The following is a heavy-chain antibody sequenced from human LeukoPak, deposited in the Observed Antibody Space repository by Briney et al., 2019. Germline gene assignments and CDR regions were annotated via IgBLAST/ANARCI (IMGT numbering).Heavy chain of an antibody. CDR1: GGGISSYY. CDR2: IYTSGST. V-gene: IGHV4-4*07. J-gene: IGHJ6*03. D-gene: IGHD6-13*01. Sequence: SCPLWLTGAASGGGISSYYWSWIHQHTGKGLEWIGRIYTSGSTNYNPFLKSRVTISVDTSKNQFSLKLSSVTAADTAVYYCAREKLKQQPYMDVWGKGTTVTVSS. CDR3: AREKLKQQPYMDV.